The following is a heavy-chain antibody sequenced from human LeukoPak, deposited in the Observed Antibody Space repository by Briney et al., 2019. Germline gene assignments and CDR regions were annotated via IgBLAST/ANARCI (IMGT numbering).Heavy chain of an antibody. Sequence: SVKVSSKSPGGTFTRSITSCVGQAPGQGLEWMGGIIPIFGTANYAQKFQGRVTITADESTSTAYMELSSLRSEDTAVYYCATDSAMTHGDNSGSDFDYWGQGTLVTVSS. CDR1: GGTFTRSI. J-gene: IGHJ4*02. V-gene: IGHV1-69*01. CDR2: IIPIFGTA. D-gene: IGHD4-23*01. CDR3: ATDSAMTHGDNSGSDFDY.